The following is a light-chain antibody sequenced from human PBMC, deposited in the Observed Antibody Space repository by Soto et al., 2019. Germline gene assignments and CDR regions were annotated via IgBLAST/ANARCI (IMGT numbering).Light chain of an antibody. V-gene: IGKV3-20*01. Sequence: EIVLTQSPGTLSLSPGERATLSCRASQSVSSSYVAWYQQKPGQAPRLLIYAASSNATVIPNSFSGSGSGTDLTLTISRLYAEDVAVYYYQYYDSSPLTFGAGTKVEIK. J-gene: IGKJ4*01. CDR3: QYYDSSPLT. CDR1: QSVSSSY. CDR2: AAS.